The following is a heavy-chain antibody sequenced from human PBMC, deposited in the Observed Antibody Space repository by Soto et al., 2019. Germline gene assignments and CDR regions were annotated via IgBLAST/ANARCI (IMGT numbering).Heavy chain of an antibody. CDR1: GGTFSTYS. J-gene: IGHJ3*02. D-gene: IGHD2-21*01. Sequence: QVQLVQSGAEVKKPGSSVKVSCKDSGGTFSTYSMFWVRQAPGQGLEWMGRIIPMLGVRNYAQRFQDRVTIIADKSTATVHMALSSLTSEDTALYYCTIGSWSGEVFDIWGQGTMVTVSS. V-gene: IGHV1-69*02. CDR3: TIGSWSGEVFDI. CDR2: IIPMLGVR.